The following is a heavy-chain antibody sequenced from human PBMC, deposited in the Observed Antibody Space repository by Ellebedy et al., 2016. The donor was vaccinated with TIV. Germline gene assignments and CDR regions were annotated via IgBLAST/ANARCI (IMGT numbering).Heavy chain of an antibody. CDR1: GYTFTSYY. V-gene: IGHV1-24*01. D-gene: IGHD3-10*01. CDR3: ATDGGAYYYGSGSYYY. CDR2: FDPEDGET. Sequence: AASVKVSCKASGYTFTSYYMHWVRQAPGQGLEWMGGFDPEDGETIYAQKFQGRVTMTEDTSTDTAYMELSSLRSEDTAVYYCATDGGAYYYGSGSYYYWGQGTLVTVSS. J-gene: IGHJ4*02.